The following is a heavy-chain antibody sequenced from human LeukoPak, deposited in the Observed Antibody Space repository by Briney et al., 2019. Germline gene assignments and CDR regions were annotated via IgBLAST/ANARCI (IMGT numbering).Heavy chain of an antibody. D-gene: IGHD3-22*01. J-gene: IGHJ4*02. CDR3: AKGEYYYDSSGYPYYFDY. Sequence: GGSLRLSCAASRFTFSSYGMHWVRQAPGKGLEWVAVISYDGSNKYYADSVKGRFTISRDNSKNTLYLQMNSLRAEDTAVYYCAKGEYYYDSSGYPYYFDYWGQGTLVTVSS. V-gene: IGHV3-30*18. CDR2: ISYDGSNK. CDR1: RFTFSSYG.